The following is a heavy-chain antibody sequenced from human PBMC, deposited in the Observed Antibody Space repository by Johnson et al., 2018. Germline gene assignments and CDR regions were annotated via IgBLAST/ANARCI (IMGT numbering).Heavy chain of an antibody. CDR3: AKSCGGTCRYSDH. Sequence: VQLVESGGGVVKPGGSLRLSCVASGFTFSTYSINWVRQAPGKGLEWVSTITSSGRTHYGDSVKGRFTISRDNSANTLNLQMNSLGVDDTAVYSCAKSCGGTCRYSDHWGQGTLVTVSS. D-gene: IGHD2-15*01. CDR2: ITSSGRT. V-gene: IGHV3-23*04. CDR1: GFTFSTYS. J-gene: IGHJ4*02.